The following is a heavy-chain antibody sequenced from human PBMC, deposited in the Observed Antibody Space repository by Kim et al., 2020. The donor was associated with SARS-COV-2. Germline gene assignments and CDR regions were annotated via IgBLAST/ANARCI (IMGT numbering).Heavy chain of an antibody. D-gene: IGHD3-22*01. CDR3: ARGEGGYDSSGFYFGY. J-gene: IGHJ4*02. V-gene: IGHV3-30*07. Sequence: SGKGRFTIARDNSKNTLYLQMNSLRAEDTAVYYCARGEGGYDSSGFYFGYWGQGTLVTVSS.